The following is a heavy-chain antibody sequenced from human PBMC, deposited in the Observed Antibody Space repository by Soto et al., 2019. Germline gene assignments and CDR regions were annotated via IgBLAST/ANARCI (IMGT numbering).Heavy chain of an antibody. V-gene: IGHV4-31*03. CDR2: IYYRGST. CDR1: GVSVNSGDYD. J-gene: IGHJ4*02. CDR3: ARDTEPTSGGIDY. D-gene: IGHD3-10*01. Sequence: QVQLQESGPGLVKPLQTLSLTCTVSGVSVNSGDYDWSWIRQPPGKGLEWIGDIYYRGSTKYSASLKSRLSISLDTSKNQCSLTLTSVTAADTAVYYCARDTEPTSGGIDYWGRGTLVTVSS.